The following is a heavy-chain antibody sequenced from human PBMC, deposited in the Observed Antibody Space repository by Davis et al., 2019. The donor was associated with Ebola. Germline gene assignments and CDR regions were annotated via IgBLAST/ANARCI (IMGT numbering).Heavy chain of an antibody. CDR3: ARAHPPAPSDY. J-gene: IGHJ4*02. CDR2: INAGNGNT. V-gene: IGHV1-3*01. CDR1: GYTFTSYA. Sequence: AASVKVSCKASGYTFTSYAMHWVRQAPGQRLEWMGWINAGNGNTKYSQKFQGRVTITRDTSASTAYMELSSLRSEDTAVYYCARAHPPAPSDYWGQGTLVTVSS. D-gene: IGHD6-25*01.